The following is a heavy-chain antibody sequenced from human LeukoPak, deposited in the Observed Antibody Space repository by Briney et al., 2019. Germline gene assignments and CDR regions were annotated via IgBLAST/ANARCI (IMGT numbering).Heavy chain of an antibody. Sequence: SETLSLTCTVSGGSISSSSYYWGWIRQPPGKGLEWIGSIYYSGSTYYNPSLKSRVTISVDRSKNQFSLKLSSVTAADTAVYYCARGGGSGRGYFDYWGQGTLVTVSS. J-gene: IGHJ4*02. V-gene: IGHV4-39*07. D-gene: IGHD3-10*01. CDR1: GGSISSSSYY. CDR3: ARGGGSGRGYFDY. CDR2: IYYSGST.